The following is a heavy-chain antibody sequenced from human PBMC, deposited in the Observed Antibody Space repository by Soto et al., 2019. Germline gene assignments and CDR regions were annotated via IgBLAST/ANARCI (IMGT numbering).Heavy chain of an antibody. D-gene: IGHD2-15*01. CDR2: IWYDGSNK. J-gene: IGHJ6*02. Sequence: GGSLRLSCAASGFTFSSYGMHWVRQAPGKGLEWVAVIWYDGSNKYYADSVKGRFTISRDNSKNTLYLQMNSLRAEDTAVYYCARDQVVVAATHYYYGMDVWGQGTTVTVSS. CDR3: ARDQVVVAATHYYYGMDV. V-gene: IGHV3-33*01. CDR1: GFTFSSYG.